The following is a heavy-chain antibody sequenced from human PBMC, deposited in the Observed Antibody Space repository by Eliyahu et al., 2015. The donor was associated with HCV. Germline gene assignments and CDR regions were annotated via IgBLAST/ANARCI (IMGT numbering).Heavy chain of an antibody. V-gene: IGHV4-59*01. D-gene: IGHD2-2*01. CDR1: GGSXSXYY. Sequence: QVQLQESGPGLVKPSETLSLTCTVSGGSXSXYYWSWIRQPPGKGLEWIGYIDYSGSTNYNPSLKSRVTXSVDTSKNQFSLKLSSVTAADTAVYYCARAGLDFIGCSSTSCYVGWFDPWGQGTLVTVSS. CDR3: ARAGLDFIGCSSTSCYVGWFDP. CDR2: IDYSGST. J-gene: IGHJ5*02.